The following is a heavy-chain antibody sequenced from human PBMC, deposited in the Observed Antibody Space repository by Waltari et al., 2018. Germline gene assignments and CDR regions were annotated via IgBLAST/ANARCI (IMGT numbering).Heavy chain of an antibody. CDR3: ARGGGDYVWGSYRYGYYYYGMDV. V-gene: IGHV4-34*01. Sequence: QVQLQQWGAGLLKPSETLSLTCAVYGGSFRGYYWSWIRQPPGKGLEWIGEINHSGSTNYNPSLKSRVTISVDTSKNQFSLKLSSVTAADTAVYYCARGGGDYVWGSYRYGYYYYGMDVWGQGTTVTVSS. J-gene: IGHJ6*02. CDR1: GGSFRGYY. D-gene: IGHD3-16*02. CDR2: INHSGST.